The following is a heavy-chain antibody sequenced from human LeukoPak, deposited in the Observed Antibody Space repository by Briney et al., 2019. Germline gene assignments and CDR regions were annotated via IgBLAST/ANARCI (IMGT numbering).Heavy chain of an antibody. CDR2: INPNSGGT. V-gene: IGHV1-2*02. Sequence: ASVKVSCKASGYTFTGYYMHWVRQAPGQGLEWMGWINPNSGGTNYAQKFQGRVTMTRDTSISTAYMELSRLRSDDTAVYYCAKETFAYRSGWYHYWGQGTLVTVSS. CDR1: GYTFTGYY. D-gene: IGHD6-19*01. J-gene: IGHJ4*02. CDR3: AKETFAYRSGWYHY.